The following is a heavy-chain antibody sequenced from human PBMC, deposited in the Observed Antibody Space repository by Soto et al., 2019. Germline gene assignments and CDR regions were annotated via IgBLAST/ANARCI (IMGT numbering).Heavy chain of an antibody. D-gene: IGHD5-12*01. J-gene: IGHJ4*02. CDR3: HGYGY. CDR1: GFSVTANY. Sequence: EVQVVESGGGLNQPGRSLRLSCEVSGFSVTANYMSWVRQAPGKGLEWVSVIYSGGSTYYIDSVKGRFSISRDISKNTLYLQMNNLRAEDTAVYYCHGYGYWGQGTLVTVSS. V-gene: IGHV3-53*01. CDR2: IYSGGST.